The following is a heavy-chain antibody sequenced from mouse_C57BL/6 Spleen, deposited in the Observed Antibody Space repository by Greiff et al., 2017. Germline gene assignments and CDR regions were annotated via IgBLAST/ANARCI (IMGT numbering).Heavy chain of an antibody. Sequence: VHVKQSGPELVKPGASVKISCKASGYSFTGYYMNWVKQSPEKSLEWIGEINPSTGGTTYNQKFKAKATLTVDKSSSTAYMQLKSLTSEDSAVYYCAKGKMDYWGQGTSVTVSS. V-gene: IGHV1-42*01. CDR3: AKGKMDY. J-gene: IGHJ4*01. CDR1: GYSFTGYY. CDR2: INPSTGGT.